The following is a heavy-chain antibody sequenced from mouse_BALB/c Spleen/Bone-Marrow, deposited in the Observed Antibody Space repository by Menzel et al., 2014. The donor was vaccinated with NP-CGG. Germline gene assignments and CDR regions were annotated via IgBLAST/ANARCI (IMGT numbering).Heavy chain of an antibody. CDR2: KWAGGTT. Sequence: VQLQQSGPGLVAPSQSLSITCTVSGFSLTSYGVHWVRQPPGKGLEWLGVKWAGGTTSYNSALMSRLSISRDNSKSQVFLKMNSLQTDDTAIYYCARTGTKDYFDYWGQGTTLPVSS. J-gene: IGHJ2*01. D-gene: IGHD4-1*01. CDR3: ARTGTKDYFDY. CDR1: GFSLTSYG. V-gene: IGHV2-9*02.